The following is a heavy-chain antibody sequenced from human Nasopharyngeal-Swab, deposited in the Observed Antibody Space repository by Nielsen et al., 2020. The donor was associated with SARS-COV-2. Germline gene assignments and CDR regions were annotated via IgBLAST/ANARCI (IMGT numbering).Heavy chain of an antibody. Sequence: SETLSLTCTISGASIDSHSWSWIRQPPGRGLEWLGYISNLGGTNFNPSLKSRVMMSIDTSKNQLSLKQISVTSADTAIYYCARSRHFGSFLSPDDPWGQGTLVTVSS. D-gene: IGHD1-26*01. CDR3: ARSRHFGSFLSPDDP. V-gene: IGHV4-59*11. J-gene: IGHJ5*02. CDR1: GASIDSHS. CDR2: ISNLGGT.